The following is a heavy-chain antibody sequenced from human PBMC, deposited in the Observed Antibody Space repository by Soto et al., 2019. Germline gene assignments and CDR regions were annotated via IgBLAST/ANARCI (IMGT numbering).Heavy chain of an antibody. V-gene: IGHV1-3*01. CDR2: INAGNGNT. CDR1: GYTFTSYA. D-gene: IGHD2-15*01. CDR3: ARERFSVVVVAANAEYFQH. Sequence: ASVKVSCKASGYTFTSYAMHWVRQAPGQRLEWMGWINAGNGNTKYSQKFQGRVTITRDTSASTAYMELSSLRSEDTAVYYCARERFSVVVVAANAEYFQHWGQGTLVTVSS. J-gene: IGHJ1*01.